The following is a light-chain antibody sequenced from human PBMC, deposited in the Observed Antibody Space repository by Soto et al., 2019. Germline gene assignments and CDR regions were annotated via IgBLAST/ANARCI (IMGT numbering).Light chain of an antibody. Sequence: QSALTQPASVSGSPGQSITISCTGTSSDVGGYNYVSWYQQHPGKAPKLMIYEVSNRPSGVSNRFYGSKSGNTAFLPISVVQAEPEADYYCSSYTRSSTLVFVGGTKLTVL. J-gene: IGLJ2*01. CDR1: SSDVGGYNY. CDR2: EVS. V-gene: IGLV2-14*01. CDR3: SSYTRSSTLV.